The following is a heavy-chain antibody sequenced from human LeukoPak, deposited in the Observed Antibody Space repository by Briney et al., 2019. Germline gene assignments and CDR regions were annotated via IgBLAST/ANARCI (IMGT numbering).Heavy chain of an antibody. V-gene: IGHV4-4*07. CDR1: GGSISSYY. J-gene: IGHJ4*02. Sequence: SETLSLTCTVSGGSISSYYWSWIRQPAGKGLEWIGRIHTSGSTNYKSSLKSRVTMSVDTSKDQFSLKLRSVTAADTAMYYCARVSGYHWESFYDYWGQGTLVTVSS. CDR2: IHTSGST. D-gene: IGHD5-12*01. CDR3: ARVSGYHWESFYDY.